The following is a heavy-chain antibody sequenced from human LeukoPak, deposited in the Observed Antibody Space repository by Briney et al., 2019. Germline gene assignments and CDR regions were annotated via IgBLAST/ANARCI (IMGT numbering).Heavy chain of an antibody. J-gene: IGHJ4*02. CDR3: AKAVLVGATLFDY. Sequence: SLRLSWAASGLTFDDYAMHWVRQAPGKSLGWVSGISWNSGSIGYADSVKGRFTISRDNAKNSLYLQMNSLRAEDTALYYCAKAVLVGATLFDYWGQGTLVTVSS. D-gene: IGHD1-26*01. V-gene: IGHV3-9*01. CDR2: ISWNSGSI. CDR1: GLTFDDYA.